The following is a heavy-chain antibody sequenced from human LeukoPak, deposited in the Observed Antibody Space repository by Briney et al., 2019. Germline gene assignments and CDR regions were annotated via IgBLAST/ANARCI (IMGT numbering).Heavy chain of an antibody. CDR2: IYYSGST. V-gene: IGHV4-30-4*02. Sequence: SETLSLTCTVSGGSISSGDYYWRGIRQPPGKGLEWIGYIYYSGSTYYNPSLKSRYSISVDTSKNQFSLKLSSVTAADTAVHYCARVMYSNYDEGYFDYWGQGTLVTVSS. D-gene: IGHD4-11*01. J-gene: IGHJ4*02. CDR1: GGSISSGDYY. CDR3: ARVMYSNYDEGYFDY.